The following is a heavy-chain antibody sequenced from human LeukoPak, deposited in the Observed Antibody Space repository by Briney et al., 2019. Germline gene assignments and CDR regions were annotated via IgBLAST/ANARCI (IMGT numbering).Heavy chain of an antibody. J-gene: IGHJ6*03. V-gene: IGHV3-30*02. CDR2: IQYDGSNE. CDR3: AKDRCSNGIGCYYYYMDV. CDR1: GFTFSSYE. Sequence: GGSLRLSCAASGFTFSSYEMNWVRQAPGKGLEWVAYIQYDGSNEQYADSVKGRFSISRDSSKNILYLQMNSLRAEDTAVYYCAKDRCSNGIGCYYYYMDVWGEGTTVTISS. D-gene: IGHD2-8*01.